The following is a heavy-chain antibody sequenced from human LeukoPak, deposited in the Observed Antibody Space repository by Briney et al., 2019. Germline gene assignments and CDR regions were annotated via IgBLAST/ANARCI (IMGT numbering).Heavy chain of an antibody. CDR2: INPNSGGT. Sequence: ASVKVSCKASGYTFTGYYMHWVRQAPGQGLEWMGWINPNSGGTNYAQKVQGRVTMTRDTSISTAYMELSRLRSDDTAVYYCARDIGRVRLRERHFDYWGQGTLVTVSS. CDR1: GYTFTGYY. V-gene: IGHV1-2*02. J-gene: IGHJ4*02. D-gene: IGHD5-12*01. CDR3: ARDIGRVRLRERHFDY.